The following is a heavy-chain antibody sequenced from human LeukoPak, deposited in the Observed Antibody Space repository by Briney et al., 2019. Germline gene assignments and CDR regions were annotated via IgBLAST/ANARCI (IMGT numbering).Heavy chain of an antibody. Sequence: ASVKVSCKASGNTFTSYHMHWVRQSPGQGLEWMGIINPSGGSTGYAQNFPGRVTMTRDTSTSTLYMELSSLRSEDTAVYYCARDSSPGGYGTFDIWGQGTLVTVSS. J-gene: IGHJ3*02. CDR3: ARDSSPGGYGTFDI. CDR1: GNTFTSYH. D-gene: IGHD2-15*01. V-gene: IGHV1-46*01. CDR2: INPSGGST.